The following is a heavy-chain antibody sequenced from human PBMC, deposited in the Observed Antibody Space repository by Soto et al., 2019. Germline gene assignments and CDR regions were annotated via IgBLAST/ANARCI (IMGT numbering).Heavy chain of an antibody. D-gene: IGHD2-15*01. CDR2: IYYSGDT. CDR1: GGSISSGSFY. CDR3: AREWSGGRRDGNPDKYYGMDV. J-gene: IGHJ6*02. Sequence: QVQLQESGPGLVKPSQPLSLTCTVSGGSISSGSFYWTWIRQHPGKGLEFIGYIYYSGDTYYNPSLRSRVIISLDTSKNQFSQRLNSVTAADTAVYYCAREWSGGRRDGNPDKYYGMDVWGQGTKVTVSS. V-gene: IGHV4-31*03.